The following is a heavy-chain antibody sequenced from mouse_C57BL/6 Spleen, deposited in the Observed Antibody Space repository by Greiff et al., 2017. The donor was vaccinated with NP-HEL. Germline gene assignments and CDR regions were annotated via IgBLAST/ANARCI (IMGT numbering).Heavy chain of an antibody. CDR1: GYTFTSYW. D-gene: IGHD1-1*01. Sequence: VQLQQPGAELVKPGASVKMSCKASGYTFTSYWITWVKQRPGQGLEWIGDIYPGSGSTNYNEKFKSKATLTVDTSSSTAYRQLSSLTSEDSAVYYFANDGSSSWFSYWGQGTLVSVSA. V-gene: IGHV1-55*01. CDR3: ANDGSSSWFSY. J-gene: IGHJ3*01. CDR2: IYPGSGST.